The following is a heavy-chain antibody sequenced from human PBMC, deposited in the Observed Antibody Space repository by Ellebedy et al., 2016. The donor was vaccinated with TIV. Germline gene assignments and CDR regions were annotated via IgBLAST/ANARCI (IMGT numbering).Heavy chain of an antibody. CDR3: ARDPNSPGDTGYGDY. CDR1: GFTFTTYW. J-gene: IGHJ4*02. V-gene: IGHV3-7*03. Sequence: PGGSLRLSCAASGFTFTTYWMSWVRQAPGKGLEWVANMNQVGSEKYYVDSVKGRFTIYRDNAQNSLYLHMNNLRAEDTAVYYCARDPNSPGDTGYGDYWGQGVVVTVST. D-gene: IGHD5-12*01. CDR2: MNQVGSEK.